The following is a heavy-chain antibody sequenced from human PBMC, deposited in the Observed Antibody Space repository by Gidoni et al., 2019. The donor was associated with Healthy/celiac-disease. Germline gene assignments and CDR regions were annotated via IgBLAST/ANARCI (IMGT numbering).Heavy chain of an antibody. J-gene: IGHJ6*02. V-gene: IGHV7-4-1*02. CDR1: GYTFTSSA. Sequence: QVQLVQSGSELKKPGASVKVSCKASGYTFTSSALNWVRQAPGPGLEWMGGINTNTGNPTYAQGFQGLFVFSLDATVSTAYLQISSRKAEDTAVYYCARTVWGYGSGGSCYGGGGEDYYYYYGMDVWGQGTTVTVSS. CDR3: ARTVWGYGSGGSCYGGGGEDYYYYYGMDV. CDR2: INTNTGNP. D-gene: IGHD2-15*01.